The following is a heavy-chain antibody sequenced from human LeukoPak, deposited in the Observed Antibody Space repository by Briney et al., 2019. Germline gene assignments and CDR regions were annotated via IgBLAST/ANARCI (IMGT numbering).Heavy chain of an antibody. J-gene: IGHJ4*02. CDR2: INPNSGGT. CDR1: GCTFTGYY. CDR3: ARFDPSGSYYKSTNFDY. Sequence: GASVKVSCKASGCTFTGYYMHWVRQAPGQGLEWMGRINPNSGGTNYAQKFQGRVTMTRDTSISTAYMELSRLRSDDTAVYYCARFDPSGSYYKSTNFDYWGQGTLVTVSS. V-gene: IGHV1-2*06. D-gene: IGHD3-10*01.